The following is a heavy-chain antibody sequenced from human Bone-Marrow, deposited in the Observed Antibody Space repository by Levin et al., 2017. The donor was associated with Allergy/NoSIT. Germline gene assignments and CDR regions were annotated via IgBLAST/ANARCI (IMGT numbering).Heavy chain of an antibody. V-gene: IGHV3-23*01. D-gene: IGHD4-11*01. CDR3: AKDMVGSRDSTNYVRLLSWDY. J-gene: IGHJ4*02. Sequence: GESLKISCAASGFTFNTYAMAWVRQAPGKGLDWVSSISASGGSTYTADSVKGRFTISRDSSRSMLYLHMNSLRAEDTAIYYCAKDMVGSRDSTNYVRLLSWDYWGQGSLVTVSS. CDR1: GFTFNTYA. CDR2: ISASGGST.